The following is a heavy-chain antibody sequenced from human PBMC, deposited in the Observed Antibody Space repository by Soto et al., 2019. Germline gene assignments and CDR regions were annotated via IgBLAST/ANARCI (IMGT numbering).Heavy chain of an antibody. CDR3: ARLQYYYDSGDIYPYDY. CDR1: GYSFTSYW. CDR2: IYPGDSDT. V-gene: IGHV5-51*01. Sequence: EVQLVQSGAEVKKPGESLKISCKGSGYSFTSYWIGWVRQMPGKGLEWMGIIYPGDSDTRYSPSFQCQVTISADESISNAYRQWSSLKASDTAMYYCARLQYYYDSGDIYPYDYWGQGTLVTVSS. J-gene: IGHJ4*02. D-gene: IGHD3-22*01.